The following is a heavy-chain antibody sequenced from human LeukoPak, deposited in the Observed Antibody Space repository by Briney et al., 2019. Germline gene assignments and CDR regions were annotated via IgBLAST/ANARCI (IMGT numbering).Heavy chain of an antibody. CDR2: INPNSGGT. CDR1: GYTFTGYY. D-gene: IGHD5-12*01. CDR3: ARVSGYSGYEVGY. Sequence: ASVTVSCKASGYTFTGYYMHWVRQAPGQGLEWMGWINPNSGGTNYAQKFQGRVTMTRDTSISTAYMELSRLRSDDTAVYYCARVSGYSGYEVGYWGQGTLVTVSS. V-gene: IGHV1-2*02. J-gene: IGHJ4*02.